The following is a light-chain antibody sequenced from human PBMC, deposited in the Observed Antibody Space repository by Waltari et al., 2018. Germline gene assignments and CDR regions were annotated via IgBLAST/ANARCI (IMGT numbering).Light chain of an antibody. CDR3: QSYDSTVGGSV. V-gene: IGLV1-40*01. J-gene: IGLJ3*02. CDR1: PSNIGEGND. CDR2: HNT. Sequence: QSALTQPPSVSGAPGHTGHSSCIGTPSNIGEGNDVHWYQQFPGTVPKVLIHHNTLRPSGVPDRFSASKSATSASLVITGLQPDDEADYYCQSYDSTVGGSVFGGPTKVTV.